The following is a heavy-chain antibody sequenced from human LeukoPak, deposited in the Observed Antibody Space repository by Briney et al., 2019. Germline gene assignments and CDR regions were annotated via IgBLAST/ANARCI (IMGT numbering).Heavy chain of an antibody. CDR2: TRFDGSIK. D-gene: IGHD1-1*01. Sequence: GGSLRLACAASGFIFSDYGFHWVRQAPGKGLEWVAVTRFDGSIKQYADSVKGRFTISRDDSKNTLYLQMNFLKSEDTAVYYCARWGGTRQYYFHYGGQGTLVTVSS. CDR3: ARWGGTRQYYFHY. CDR1: GFIFSDYG. V-gene: IGHV3-33*01. J-gene: IGHJ4*02.